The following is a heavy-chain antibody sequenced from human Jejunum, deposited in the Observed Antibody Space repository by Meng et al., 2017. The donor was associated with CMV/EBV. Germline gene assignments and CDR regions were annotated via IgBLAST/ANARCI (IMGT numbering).Heavy chain of an antibody. CDR2: INHSGST. V-gene: IGHV4-34*01. Sequence: GGSFPAYSWSWFRQSPGKGLEWVGNINHSGSTNYNQSLKSRVLMSLDTSKNQFSLRLTSVTAADTALYYCARGLGYGNNINYFDSWGQGILVTVSS. J-gene: IGHJ4*02. CDR1: GGSFPAYS. CDR3: ARGLGYGNNINYFDS. D-gene: IGHD5-24*01.